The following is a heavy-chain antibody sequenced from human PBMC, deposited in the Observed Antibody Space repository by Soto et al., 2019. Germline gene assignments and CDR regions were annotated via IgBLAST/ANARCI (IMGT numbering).Heavy chain of an antibody. CDR2: IIPIFGTA. D-gene: IGHD6-19*01. CDR1: GCPSVKYW. J-gene: IGHJ5*02. Sequence: GASLKVSCRASGCPSVKYWISWVRQDPGQGLEWMGGIIPIFGTANYAQKFQGRVTITADESTSTAYMELSSLRSEDTAVYYCARSTVAGIFSSCLWFDPWGQGTLVTVSS. V-gene: IGHV1-69*13. CDR3: ARSTVAGIFSSCLWFDP.